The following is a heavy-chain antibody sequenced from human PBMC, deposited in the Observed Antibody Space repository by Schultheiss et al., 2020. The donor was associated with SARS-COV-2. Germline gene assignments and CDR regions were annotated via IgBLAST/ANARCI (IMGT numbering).Heavy chain of an antibody. CDR1: GYTFTSYD. D-gene: IGHD1-26*01. CDR3: ARASGSYYRDWFDP. Sequence: ASVKVSCKASGYTFTSYDINWVRQATGQGLEWMGWMNPNSGNTGYAQKLQGRVTMTTDTSTSTAYMELRSLRSDDTAVYYCARASGSYYRDWFDPWGQGTLVTVSS. CDR2: MNPNSGNT. J-gene: IGHJ5*02. V-gene: IGHV1-8*01.